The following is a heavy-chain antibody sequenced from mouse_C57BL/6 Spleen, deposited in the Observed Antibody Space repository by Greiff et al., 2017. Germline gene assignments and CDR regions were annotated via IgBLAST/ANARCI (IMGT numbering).Heavy chain of an antibody. V-gene: IGHV1-81*01. CDR1: GYTFTSYG. CDR3: ARRDYDPYYYAMDY. J-gene: IGHJ4*01. D-gene: IGHD2-4*01. CDR2: IYPRSGNT. Sequence: VQLQESGAELARPGASVKLSCKASGYTFTSYGISWVKQRTGQGLEWIGEIYPRSGNTYYNEKFKGKATLTADKSSSTAYMELRSLTSEDSAVYFCARRDYDPYYYAMDYWGQGTSVTVSS.